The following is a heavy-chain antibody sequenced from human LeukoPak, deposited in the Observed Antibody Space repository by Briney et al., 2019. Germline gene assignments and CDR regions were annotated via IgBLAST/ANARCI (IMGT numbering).Heavy chain of an antibody. V-gene: IGHV3-48*04. Sequence: GESLRLSCAASGFIFSTYSMNWVRQAPGKGLEWVSYISSSGSTIYYADSVKGRFTISRDNAKYSLYLQMNSLRAEDTAVYYCARGGLGSWTFDSWGQGSLVTVSP. CDR1: GFIFSTYS. D-gene: IGHD1-26*01. CDR2: ISSSGSTI. CDR3: ARGGLGSWTFDS. J-gene: IGHJ4*02.